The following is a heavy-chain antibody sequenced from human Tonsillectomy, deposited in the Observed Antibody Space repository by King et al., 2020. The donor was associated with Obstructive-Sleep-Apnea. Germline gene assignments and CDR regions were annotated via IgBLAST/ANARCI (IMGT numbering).Heavy chain of an antibody. CDR2: ISFDGINQ. V-gene: IGHV3-30*04. J-gene: IGHJ6*02. CDR3: ATNSYIDDPLFYGMDV. CDR1: GFNFSSYN. Sequence: VQLVESGGGVVQPGGSLRLSCTASGFNFSSYNMHWVRQAPGKGLEWVALISFDGINQNYAESVKGRFTISRDNSKHRLYLQVTTLTVDDTAIYYCATNSYIDDPLFYGMDVWGQGTTVTVSS. D-gene: IGHD1-26*01.